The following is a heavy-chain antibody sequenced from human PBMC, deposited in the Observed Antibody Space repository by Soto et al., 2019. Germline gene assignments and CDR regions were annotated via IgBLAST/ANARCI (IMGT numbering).Heavy chain of an antibody. J-gene: IGHJ6*02. V-gene: IGHV4-59*01. Sequence: QVQLQESGPGLAKPSETLSLTCTVSGPSISSDYWSWIRQPPGKGLEWIASIYYSGNTYYNSSLKSRLTITIDASKTQFSLKLNSVTAADTAVYCCARARAAVAVDRYYYYGLDVWGQGTTVTVSS. CDR1: GPSISSDY. CDR3: ARARAAVAVDRYYYYGLDV. CDR2: IYYSGNT. D-gene: IGHD2-15*01.